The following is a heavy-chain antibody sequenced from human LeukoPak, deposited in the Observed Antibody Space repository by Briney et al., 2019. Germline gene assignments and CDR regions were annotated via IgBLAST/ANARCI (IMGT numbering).Heavy chain of an antibody. CDR2: IYYSGSA. J-gene: IGHJ4*02. Sequence: PSETLSLTCTVSGGSISSSTFYWGWIRQPPGKGLEWIGSIYYSGSAYYNPSRKSRVTIAVDTSKNQFSRKLSSVTAADTAVYYCARGSGYSYGYDYWGQGTLVTVSS. D-gene: IGHD5-18*01. V-gene: IGHV4-39*07. CDR1: GGSISSSTFY. CDR3: ARGSGYSYGYDY.